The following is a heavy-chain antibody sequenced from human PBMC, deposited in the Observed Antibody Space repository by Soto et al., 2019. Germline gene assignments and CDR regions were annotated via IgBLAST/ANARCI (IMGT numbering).Heavy chain of an antibody. V-gene: IGHV1-46*01. Sequence: ASVKVSCKASGYTFTSYYIHWVRQAPGQGLEWMGIINPSSGSTSYTQKFQGRITITRDTSASTVYMDLSSLKSEDTSVYFCVRDGGDCGYRLTYYYYVGLDVWGQGTTVTVSS. CDR1: GYTFTSYY. D-gene: IGHD2-21*02. J-gene: IGHJ6*02. CDR2: INPSSGST. CDR3: VRDGGDCGYRLTYYYYVGLDV.